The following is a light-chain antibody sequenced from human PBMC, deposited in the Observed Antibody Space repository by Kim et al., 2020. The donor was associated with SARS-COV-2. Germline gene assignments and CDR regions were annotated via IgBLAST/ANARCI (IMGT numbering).Light chain of an antibody. CDR3: QAWDSNTGV. V-gene: IGLV3-1*01. CDR1: KLGDKF. CDR2: QDN. Sequence: SVSPGQTASITCSGDKLGDKFACWFQQKPGQSPVLFIYQDNKRPSGIPERFAGSNSGNTATLTISGTQAMDEADYYCQAWDSNTGVFGTGTKVTVL. J-gene: IGLJ1*01.